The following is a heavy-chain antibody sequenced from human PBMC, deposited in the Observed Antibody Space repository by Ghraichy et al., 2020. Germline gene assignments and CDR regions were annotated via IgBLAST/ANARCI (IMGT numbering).Heavy chain of an antibody. V-gene: IGHV3-9*01. J-gene: IGHJ4*02. D-gene: IGHD3-16*01. CDR1: GFTFDDYA. CDR2: ISWNSGRI. CDR3: AKGPGGSQMDY. Sequence: SLRLSCAASGFTFDDYAMHWVRQAPGKGLEWVSGISWNSGRIGYADSVKGRFTVSRDNAKSSLYLQMNSLRVEDTALYYCAKGPGGSQMDYWGQGTLVTVSS.